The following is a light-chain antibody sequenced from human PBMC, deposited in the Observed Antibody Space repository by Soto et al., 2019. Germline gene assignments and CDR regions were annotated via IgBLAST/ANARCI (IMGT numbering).Light chain of an antibody. V-gene: IGKV3-11*01. Sequence: IVLTHSPATLSVSPGMRSTLSCRASQSVGSTLAWYQQLPGQAPRLLIYDTSNRATGIPARFSGSGSGTDFTLTISSLEPEDFAVYYCQQRSDWPLTFGGGTKVDIK. CDR2: DTS. CDR3: QQRSDWPLT. CDR1: QSVGST. J-gene: IGKJ4*01.